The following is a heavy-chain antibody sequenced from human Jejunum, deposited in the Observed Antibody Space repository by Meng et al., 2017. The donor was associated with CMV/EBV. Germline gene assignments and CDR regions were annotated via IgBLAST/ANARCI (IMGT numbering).Heavy chain of an antibody. J-gene: IGHJ5*02. D-gene: IGHD6-19*01. V-gene: IGHV3-23*01. CDR1: GFTFSTHA. Sequence: EVQWLASGGGLGQPGGSLGLSCAASGFTFSTHAMNWVRQAPGKGLEWVSAISGSGYSTYYADSVKGRFTISRDNSKNTLYLQMNSLTTEDTAVYYCARDRATLVEWLAWGQGTLVTVSS. CDR2: ISGSGYST. CDR3: ARDRATLVEWLA.